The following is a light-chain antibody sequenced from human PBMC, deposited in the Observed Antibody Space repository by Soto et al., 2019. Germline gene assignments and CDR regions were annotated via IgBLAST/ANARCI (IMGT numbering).Light chain of an antibody. CDR3: QQSYRTPYT. CDR1: QSISSH. V-gene: IGKV1-39*01. J-gene: IGKJ2*01. Sequence: DIQVTQSPSSLSASVGGRVTITCRASQSISSHLNWYQQKPGKAPKVLIYATSILQSGVPSRFSGGGSGTDFTLTISSLQPEDFATYFCQQSYRTPYTFGQGTKVDIK. CDR2: ATS.